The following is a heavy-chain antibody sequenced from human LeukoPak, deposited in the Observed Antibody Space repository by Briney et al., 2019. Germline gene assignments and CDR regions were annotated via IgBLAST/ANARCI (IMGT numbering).Heavy chain of an antibody. CDR3: ARDCGGDCSPNWFDP. J-gene: IGHJ5*02. CDR1: GGSISSYY. CDR2: IYTSGST. Sequence: SETLSLTCTVSGGSISSYYWSWIRQPAGKGLEWIGRIYTSGSTNYNPSLKSRVTMTTDTSTSTAYMELRSLRSDDTAVYYCARDCGGDCSPNWFDPWGQGTLVTVSS. V-gene: IGHV4-4*07. D-gene: IGHD2-21*02.